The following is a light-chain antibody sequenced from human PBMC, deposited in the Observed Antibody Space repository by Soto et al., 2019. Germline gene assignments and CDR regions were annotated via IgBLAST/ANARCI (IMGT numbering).Light chain of an antibody. CDR1: SSNIGGNY. J-gene: IGLJ2*01. V-gene: IGLV1-51*01. CDR2: DNY. CDR3: GTWDSSLDTVV. Sequence: QSVLAQPPSISAAPGQTVTISCSGSSSNIGGNYVSWYQHVPRTAPKLLIYDNYKRASGSPDRFSASKSGTSATLGITGLQTGDEADYYCGTWDSSLDTVVFGGGTKPTVL.